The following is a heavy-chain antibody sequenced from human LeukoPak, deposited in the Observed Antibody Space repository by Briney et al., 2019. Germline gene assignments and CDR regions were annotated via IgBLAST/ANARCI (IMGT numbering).Heavy chain of an antibody. V-gene: IGHV1-46*01. J-gene: IGHJ5*02. CDR3: ARDYPYGSGSYYPNGNWFDP. CDR2: INPSGGST. Sequence: ASVKVSCKASGYTFTSYYMHWVRQAPGQGLEWMGIINPSGGSTSYAQKFQGRVTMTRDMSTSTVYMELSSLRSEDTAVYYCARDYPYGSGSYYPNGNWFDPWGQGTLVTVSS. D-gene: IGHD3-10*01. CDR1: GYTFTSYY.